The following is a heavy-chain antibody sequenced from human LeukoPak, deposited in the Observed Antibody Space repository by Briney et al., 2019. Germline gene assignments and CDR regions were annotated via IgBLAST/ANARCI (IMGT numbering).Heavy chain of an antibody. V-gene: IGHV3-23*01. D-gene: IGHD6-19*01. CDR1: GFTFDDYA. J-gene: IGHJ4*02. Sequence: GGSLRLSCAASGFTFDDYAMHWVRQAQGKGLEWVSHISGSGGSTYHADSVKGRFIISRDNSKNTVYLQMNSLRAEDTAVYYCAKTTAGHSSGRDPGWPVDYWGQGTLVTVSS. CDR3: AKTTAGHSSGRDPGWPVDY. CDR2: ISGSGGST.